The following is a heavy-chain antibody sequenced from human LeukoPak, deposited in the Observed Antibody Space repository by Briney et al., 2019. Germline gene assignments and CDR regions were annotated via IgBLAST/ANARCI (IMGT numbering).Heavy chain of an antibody. J-gene: IGHJ3*02. D-gene: IGHD3-22*01. V-gene: IGHV6-1*01. CDR3: ARLENYYDSSGYYEDDAFDI. CDR2: TYYRSKWYN. Sequence: SQTLSLTCAISGDSVSSNSAAWNWIRQSPSRGLEWLGRTYYRSKWYNDYAVSVKSRITINPDTSKNQFSLQLNSVTPEDTAVYYCARLENYYDSSGYYEDDAFDIWGQGTMVTVSS. CDR1: GDSVSSNSAA.